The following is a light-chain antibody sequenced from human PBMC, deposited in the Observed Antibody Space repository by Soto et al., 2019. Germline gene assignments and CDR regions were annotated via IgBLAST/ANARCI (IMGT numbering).Light chain of an antibody. CDR3: QQYGSSPRT. V-gene: IGKV3-20*01. CDR1: QSVSSSY. Sequence: EIVLTQSPATLSLSPGERATLSCRASQSVSSSYLGWYQQKPGQAPRLLIYAASSRATGVPDRFTGSGSGTEFTLTISSLESEDFGVYYCQQYGSSPRTFGHGTKVEIK. CDR2: AAS. J-gene: IGKJ1*01.